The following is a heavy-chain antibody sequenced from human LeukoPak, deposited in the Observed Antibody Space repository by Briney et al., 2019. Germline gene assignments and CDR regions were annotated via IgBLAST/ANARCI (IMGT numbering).Heavy chain of an antibody. CDR2: IRYDGSNK. J-gene: IGHJ4*02. CDR3: AKDGWIQLWALDY. D-gene: IGHD5-18*01. Sequence: GSLRLSCAASGFTFSSYGMHWVRQAPGKGLEWVAFIRYDGSNKYYADSVKGRFTISRDNSKNTLYLQMNSLRAEDTAVYYCAKDGWIQLWALDYWGQGTLVTVSS. CDR1: GFTFSSYG. V-gene: IGHV3-30*02.